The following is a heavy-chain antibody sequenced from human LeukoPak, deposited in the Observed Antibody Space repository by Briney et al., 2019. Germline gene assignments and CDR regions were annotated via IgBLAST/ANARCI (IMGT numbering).Heavy chain of an antibody. CDR2: IYYSGST. V-gene: IGHV4-39*01. CDR1: GGSISSSSYY. D-gene: IGHD6-19*01. CDR3: ARLGYSSGWYPGVFDY. J-gene: IGHJ4*02. Sequence: SETLSLTCTVSGGSISSSSYYWGWIRQPPGKGLEWIGSIYYSGSTYYNPSLKSRVTISVDTSKNQFSLKLSSVTAAYTAVYYCARLGYSSGWYPGVFDYWGQGTLVTVSS.